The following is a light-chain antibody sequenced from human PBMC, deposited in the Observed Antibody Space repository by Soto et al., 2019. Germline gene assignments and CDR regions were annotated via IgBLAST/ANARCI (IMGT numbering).Light chain of an antibody. CDR2: EDN. CDR3: CSYAGSTLYV. V-gene: IGLV2-23*01. Sequence: QSALTQPASVSGSPGQSITISCTGTSSDVGSYNLVSWYQQHPGKAPKLMIYEDNKRPSGVSNRFSGSKSGNTASLTISGLQAEDEADYYCCSYAGSTLYVFGTGTKLTVL. CDR1: SSDVGSYNL. J-gene: IGLJ1*01.